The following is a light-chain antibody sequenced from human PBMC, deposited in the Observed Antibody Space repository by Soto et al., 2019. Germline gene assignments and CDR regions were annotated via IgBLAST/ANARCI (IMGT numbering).Light chain of an antibody. Sequence: QSVLTQPPSVSGAPGQRVTISCTGSGSNIGAGYDIHWYQQLPGTAPKLLIYGISNRPSGVPDRFSGSKSGTSASLAITELQAEDEADYCCQSYDSSLSGSVFGGGTKVTVL. CDR1: GSNIGAGYD. V-gene: IGLV1-40*01. J-gene: IGLJ2*01. CDR3: QSYDSSLSGSV. CDR2: GIS.